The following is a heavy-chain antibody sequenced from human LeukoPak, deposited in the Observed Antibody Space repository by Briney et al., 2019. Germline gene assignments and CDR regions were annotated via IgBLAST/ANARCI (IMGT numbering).Heavy chain of an antibody. CDR1: GGSISSSSYY. Sequence: PSQTLSLTCTVSGGSISSSSYYWGWIRQPPGKGLEWIGSIYYSGSTYYNPSLKSRVTISVDTSKNQFSLKLSSVTAADTAVYYCEVSGGFDYWGQGTLVTDSS. CDR3: EVSGGFDY. CDR2: IYYSGST. V-gene: IGHV4-39*01. J-gene: IGHJ4*02. D-gene: IGHD2-15*01.